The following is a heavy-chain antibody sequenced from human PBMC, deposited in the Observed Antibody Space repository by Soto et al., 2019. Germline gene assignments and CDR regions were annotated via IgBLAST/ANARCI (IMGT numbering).Heavy chain of an antibody. Sequence: GESLKISCQCSGYTFSNFWVGWVRQLPGQGLEWMGIIYPGDHETRYSPSFHGKVTISAEKSINTAYLQWNSLEAADSAFYFCARSPRSSPYFGHWGQGALVTVS. J-gene: IGHJ4*02. CDR3: ARSPRSSPYFGH. CDR2: IYPGDHET. V-gene: IGHV5-51*01. CDR1: GYTFSNFW. D-gene: IGHD6-13*01.